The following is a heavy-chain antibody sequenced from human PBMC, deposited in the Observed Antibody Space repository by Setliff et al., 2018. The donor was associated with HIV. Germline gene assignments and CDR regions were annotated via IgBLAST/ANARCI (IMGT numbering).Heavy chain of an antibody. CDR2: VSNTGRRT. D-gene: IGHD6-6*01. CDR1: TFSVSEYA. V-gene: IGHV3-23*05. CDR3: ARDTGQLVYYFDS. Sequence: GGSLRLSCAASTFSVSEYAMSWVRQAPGKGLEWVSAVSNTGRRTFYADSVKGRFTISKDNSRNTLYLQMSSLRAEDTAVYFCARDTGQLVYYFDSWGQGTLVTVSS. J-gene: IGHJ4*02.